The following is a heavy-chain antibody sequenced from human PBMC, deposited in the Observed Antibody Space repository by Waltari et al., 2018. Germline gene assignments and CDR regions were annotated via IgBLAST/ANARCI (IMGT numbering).Heavy chain of an antibody. CDR3: ARQGQQLSNCWFDP. J-gene: IGHJ5*02. CDR1: GGSISGSTYY. CDR2: IYHSGTT. V-gene: IGHV4-39*01. D-gene: IGHD6-13*01. Sequence: QLQLQESGPGLLKPSETLSLTCSVSGGSISGSTYYWDWFRQPPGKGPEWIGNIYHSGTTFYNPSLKSRVAMSVDTSKNQFSLRLKSVTAADTAVYFCARQGQQLSNCWFDPWGQGILVTVSS.